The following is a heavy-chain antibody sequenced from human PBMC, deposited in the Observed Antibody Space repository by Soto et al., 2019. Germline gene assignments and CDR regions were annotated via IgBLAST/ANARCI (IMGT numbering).Heavy chain of an antibody. Sequence: WASVKVSCKASGYTLPNFGLSWVRQAPGQGLEWMGCISAYNANTNYAQKFQGRVTMTTDTSTSTAFMELRGLRSDDTAVYYCARENSGSYHRHFDYWGQGTLVTVSS. D-gene: IGHD1-26*01. CDR1: GYTLPNFG. V-gene: IGHV1-18*01. J-gene: IGHJ4*01. CDR2: ISAYNANT. CDR3: ARENSGSYHRHFDY.